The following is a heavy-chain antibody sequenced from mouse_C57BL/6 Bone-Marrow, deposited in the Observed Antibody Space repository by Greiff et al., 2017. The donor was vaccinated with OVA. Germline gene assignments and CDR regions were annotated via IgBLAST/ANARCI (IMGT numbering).Heavy chain of an antibody. CDR3: ARNYYDYDPSFAY. CDR1: GFTFSDYG. V-gene: IGHV5-17*01. Sequence: EVMLVESGGGLVKPGGSLKLSCAASGFTFSDYGMHWVRQAPEKGLEWVAYISSGSSTIYYADTVKGRFTISRDNAKNTLFLQMTSLRSEDTAMYYCARNYYDYDPSFAYWGQGTLVTVSA. J-gene: IGHJ3*01. D-gene: IGHD2-4*01. CDR2: ISSGSSTI.